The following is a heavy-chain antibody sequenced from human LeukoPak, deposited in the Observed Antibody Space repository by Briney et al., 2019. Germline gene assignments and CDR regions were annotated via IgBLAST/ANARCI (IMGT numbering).Heavy chain of an antibody. CDR2: ISAYNGNT. CDR3: ARVVDTAMVPYFDY. V-gene: IGHV1-18*01. CDR1: GYTFTSYD. Sequence: GASVKVSCKASGYTFTSYDFNWLRQAPGQGLEWMGWISAYNGNTNYAQKLQGRVTMTTDTSTSTAYMELRSLRSDDTAVYYCARVVDTAMVPYFDYWGQGTLVTVSS. D-gene: IGHD5-18*01. J-gene: IGHJ4*02.